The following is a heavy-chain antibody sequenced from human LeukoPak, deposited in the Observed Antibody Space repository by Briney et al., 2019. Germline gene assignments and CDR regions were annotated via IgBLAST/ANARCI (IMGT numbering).Heavy chain of an antibody. CDR2: INWNGGST. CDR3: ARVRNGYSYDAFDI. CDR1: GFTFDDYV. J-gene: IGHJ3*02. D-gene: IGHD5-24*01. Sequence: PGGSLRLSCAASGFTFDDYVMSWVRQAPGKGLEWVSGINWNGGSTGYADSVKGRFTISRDDAKNSLYLQMNSLRAEDTALYYCARVRNGYSYDAFDIWGQGTMVTVSS. V-gene: IGHV3-20*04.